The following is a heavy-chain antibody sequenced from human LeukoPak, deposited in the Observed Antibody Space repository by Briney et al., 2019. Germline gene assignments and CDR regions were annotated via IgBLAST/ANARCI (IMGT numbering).Heavy chain of an antibody. Sequence: GGSLRLSCAASGFTFSSYGMHWVRQAPGKGLEWVAFIRYDGSNKYYADSVKGRFTISRDNSKNTLYLQMNSLRAEDTAVYYCAKDYLPDIVVVPAAMGDWGQGTLVTVSS. D-gene: IGHD2-2*01. CDR2: IRYDGSNK. J-gene: IGHJ4*02. CDR3: AKDYLPDIVVVPAAMGD. V-gene: IGHV3-30*02. CDR1: GFTFSSYG.